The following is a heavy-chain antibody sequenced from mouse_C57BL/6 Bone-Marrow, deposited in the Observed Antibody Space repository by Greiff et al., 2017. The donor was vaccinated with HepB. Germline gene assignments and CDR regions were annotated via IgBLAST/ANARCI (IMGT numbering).Heavy chain of an antibody. CDR1: GYSITSDY. CDR3: SRRHYYGSSTWYFDV. Sequence: VQLKESGPGLAKPSQTLSLTCSVTGYSITSDYWNWIRKFPGNKLEYMGYISYSGSTYYNPSLKSRISITRDTSKNQYYLQLNSVTTEDTATYYCSRRHYYGSSTWYFDVWGTGTTVTVSS. CDR2: ISYSGST. V-gene: IGHV3-8*01. D-gene: IGHD1-1*01. J-gene: IGHJ1*03.